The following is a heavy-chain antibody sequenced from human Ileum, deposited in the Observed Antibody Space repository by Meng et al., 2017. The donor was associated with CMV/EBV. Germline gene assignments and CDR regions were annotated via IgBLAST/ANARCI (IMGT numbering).Heavy chain of an antibody. V-gene: IGHV4-39*01. J-gene: IGHJ5*02. CDR1: GGAISSSSYC. CDR2: IYYSGST. D-gene: IGHD1-26*01. CDR3: ATTPRVGPSDWFDP. Sequence: SGGAISSSSYCWGWIRQPPGKCLEWIGSIYYSGSTSSPPSLKRLITISVDTSKNQFSLKLSSVTAADTAVYYCATTPRVGPSDWFDPWGQGTLVTVSS.